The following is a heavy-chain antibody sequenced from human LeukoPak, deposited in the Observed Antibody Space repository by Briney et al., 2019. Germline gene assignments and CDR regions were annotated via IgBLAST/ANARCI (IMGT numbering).Heavy chain of an antibody. D-gene: IGHD3-9*01. CDR1: GFTFADHS. CDR2: IKSKADGGTT. J-gene: IGHJ4*02. V-gene: IGHV3-15*01. Sequence: GGSLRLSCTASGFTFADHSMSWVRQAPGKGLEWVGRIKSKADGGTTDYAAPVKGRFTISRDDSKNMVFLQMNSLKSEDTAVYYCTTEASYDILTGYYWVYWGQGTLVTVSS. CDR3: TTEASYDILTGYYWVY.